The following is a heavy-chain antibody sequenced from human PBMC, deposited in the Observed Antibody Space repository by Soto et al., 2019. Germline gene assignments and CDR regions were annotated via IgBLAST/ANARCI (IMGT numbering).Heavy chain of an antibody. J-gene: IGHJ4*02. D-gene: IGHD5-18*01. CDR2: INHSGST. CDR3: ARRQQLWSEDHWYYFDY. Sequence: SETLSLTCAVYGGSFSGYYWSWIRQPPGKGLEWIGEINHSGSTNYNPSLKSRVTISVDTSKNQFSLKLSSVTAADTAVYYCARRQQLWSEDHWYYFDYWGQGTLVTVSS. V-gene: IGHV4-34*01. CDR1: GGSFSGYY.